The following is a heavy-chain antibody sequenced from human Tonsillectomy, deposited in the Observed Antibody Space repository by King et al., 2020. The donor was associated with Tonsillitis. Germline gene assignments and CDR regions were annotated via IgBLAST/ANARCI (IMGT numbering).Heavy chain of an antibody. CDR3: ARVLGRLYNPQFEY. D-gene: IGHD1-14*01. CDR1: GYSISSGYY. V-gene: IGHV4-38-2*01. Sequence: QLQLQESGPGLVKPSETLSLTCAVSGYSISSGYYWGWIRQPPGKGLEWIGSIYRSGSTYYNPSLKSRVTISGDTSKNQFSLRLSSVTAADTAMYYCARVLGRLYNPQFEYWGQGTLVTVSS. CDR2: IYRSGST. J-gene: IGHJ4*02.